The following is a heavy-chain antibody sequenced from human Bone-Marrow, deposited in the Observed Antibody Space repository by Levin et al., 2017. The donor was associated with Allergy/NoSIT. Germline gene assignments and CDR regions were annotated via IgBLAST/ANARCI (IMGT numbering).Heavy chain of an antibody. CDR2: INWNGDRT. Sequence: ASVKVSCTASGPLFNFDDYGMSWVRQVPGKGLEWISGINWNGDRTDYVDSVKGRFIISRDNAKNSVYLQMDNLRVEDSALYFCARDHRDRHYYAGGLAYGWFAPWGQGTLVTVSS. V-gene: IGHV3-20*04. CDR3: ARDHRDRHYYAGGLAYGWFAP. D-gene: IGHD3-10*02. CDR1: GPLFNFDDYG. J-gene: IGHJ5*02.